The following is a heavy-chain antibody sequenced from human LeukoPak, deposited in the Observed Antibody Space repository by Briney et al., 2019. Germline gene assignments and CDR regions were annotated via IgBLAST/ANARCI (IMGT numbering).Heavy chain of an antibody. CDR2: IYYSGST. CDR1: GGSISSYY. CDR3: ARTSFWSGRYYYYYYYMDV. V-gene: IGHV4-59*01. Sequence: PSETLSLTCTVSGGSISSYYWSWIRQPPGKGLEWIGYIYYSGSTNYNPSLKSRVTISVDTSKNQFSLKLSSVTAADTAVYYCARTSFWSGRYYYYYYYMDVWGKGTTVTVSS. D-gene: IGHD3-3*01. J-gene: IGHJ6*03.